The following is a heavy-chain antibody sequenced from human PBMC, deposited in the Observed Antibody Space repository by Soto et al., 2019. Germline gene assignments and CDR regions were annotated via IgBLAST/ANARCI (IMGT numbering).Heavy chain of an antibody. CDR1: GFTFSSYA. CDR2: ISYDGSNK. Sequence: QVQLVESGGGVVQPGRSLRLSCAASGFTFSSYAMHWVRQAPGKGLEWVAVISYDGSNKYYADSVKGRFTISRDNSKNTLYLQMNSLRAEDTAVYYCAREVSGWDYFDYWGQGTLVTVSS. J-gene: IGHJ4*02. CDR3: AREVSGWDYFDY. D-gene: IGHD6-19*01. V-gene: IGHV3-30-3*01.